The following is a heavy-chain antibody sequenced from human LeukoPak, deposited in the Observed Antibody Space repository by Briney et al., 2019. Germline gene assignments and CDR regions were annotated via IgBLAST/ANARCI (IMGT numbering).Heavy chain of an antibody. Sequence: PSETLSLTCADSGGSISSGGYSWSWIRQPPGKGLEWIGYIYHSGSTYYNPSLKSRVTISVDRSKNQFSLKLSSVTAADTAVYYCARGGRDGYSTFDYWGQGTLVTVSS. D-gene: IGHD5-24*01. CDR3: ARGGRDGYSTFDY. V-gene: IGHV4-30-2*01. CDR1: GGSISSGGYS. CDR2: IYHSGST. J-gene: IGHJ4*02.